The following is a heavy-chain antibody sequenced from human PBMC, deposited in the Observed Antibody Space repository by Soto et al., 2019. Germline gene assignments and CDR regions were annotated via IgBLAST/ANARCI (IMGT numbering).Heavy chain of an antibody. CDR1: GFTFSSYS. CDR2: ISSTSSTI. V-gene: IGHV3-48*02. D-gene: IGHD6-6*01. J-gene: IGHJ4*02. Sequence: GGSLRLSCAASGFTFSSYSMNWVRQAPGKGLEWVSYISSTSSTIYYADSVKGRFTISRDNAKNSLFLQMNSLGDEDPGWYCFAKGYSSYDYWGQGTLVTVSS. CDR3: AKGYSSYDY.